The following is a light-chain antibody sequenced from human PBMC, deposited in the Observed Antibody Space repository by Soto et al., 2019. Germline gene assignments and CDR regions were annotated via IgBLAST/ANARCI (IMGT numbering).Light chain of an antibody. CDR1: SSDVGRYNH. CDR3: SAYAGSIYV. Sequence: QSALTQPPSASGSPGQSVTISCTGTSSDVGRYNHVSWYQRHPGKAPKLIIFDVNKRPSGVPDRFSGSKSVNTASLTVSGLQAEDEADYYCSAYAGSIYVFGTGTKVTV. V-gene: IGLV2-8*01. J-gene: IGLJ1*01. CDR2: DVN.